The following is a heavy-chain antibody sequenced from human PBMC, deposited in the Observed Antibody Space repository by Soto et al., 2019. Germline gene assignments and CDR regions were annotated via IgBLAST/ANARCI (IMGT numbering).Heavy chain of an antibody. V-gene: IGHV5-10-1*01. CDR1: GYTFTNYW. Sequence: ESLKISCNGSGYTFTNYWINWVRQMPGKGLEWMGRIDPSDSYTNYSPSFQGHVTISADKSISTASLQWSSLKASDSAIYYCARQAKYDILTGYFPFEDWGQGTLVNVS. D-gene: IGHD3-9*01. CDR2: IDPSDSYT. J-gene: IGHJ4*02. CDR3: ARQAKYDILTGYFPFED.